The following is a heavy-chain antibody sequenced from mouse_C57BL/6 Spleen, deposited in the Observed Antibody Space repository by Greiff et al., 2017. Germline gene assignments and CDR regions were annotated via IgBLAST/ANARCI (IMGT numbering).Heavy chain of an antibody. CDR2: IWRGGST. V-gene: IGHV2-5*01. D-gene: IGHD2-1*01. CDR1: GFSLTSYG. Sequence: QVQLQQSGPGLVQPSQSLSITCTVSGFSLTSYGVHWVRQSPGKGLEWLGVIWRGGSTDYNAAFMSRLSITKDNSKSQVFFKMNSLQADDTAIYYCAKKGGYGKPYAMDYWGQGTSVTVSS. J-gene: IGHJ4*01. CDR3: AKKGGYGKPYAMDY.